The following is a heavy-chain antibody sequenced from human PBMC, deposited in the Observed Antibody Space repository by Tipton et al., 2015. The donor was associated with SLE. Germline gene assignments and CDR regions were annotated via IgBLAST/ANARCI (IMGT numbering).Heavy chain of an antibody. Sequence: TLSLTCNVSVYSISSSHWWGWIRQPPGKGLEWIGHIYYGGTIYYNPSLKSRVTMSIDTSKNQFSLKLSSVTDVDTAVYYCATDSDCGGDCLDTWGQGTLVTVSS. D-gene: IGHD2-21*01. V-gene: IGHV4-28*02. CDR2: IYYGGTI. J-gene: IGHJ4*02. CDR3: ATDSDCGGDCLDT. CDR1: VYSISSSHW.